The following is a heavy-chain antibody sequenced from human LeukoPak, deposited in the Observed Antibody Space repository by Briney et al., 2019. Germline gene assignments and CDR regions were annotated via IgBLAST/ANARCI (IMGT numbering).Heavy chain of an antibody. V-gene: IGHV4-34*01. J-gene: IGHJ5*02. CDR1: GGSFSGYY. CDR2: INHSGST. CDR3: ARRKSDIVVVPAAIKKTNWFDP. Sequence: SETLSLTCAVYGGSFSGYYWSWIRRPPGKGLEWIGEINHSGSTNYSPSLKSRVTISVDTSKNQFSLKLSSVTAADTAVYYCARRKSDIVVVPAAIKKTNWFDPWGQGTLVTVSS. D-gene: IGHD2-2*02.